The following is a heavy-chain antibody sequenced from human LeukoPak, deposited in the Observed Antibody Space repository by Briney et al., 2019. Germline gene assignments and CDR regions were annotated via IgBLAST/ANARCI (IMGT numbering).Heavy chain of an antibody. CDR1: GYTFTSYG. CDR2: ISAYNGNT. CDR3: ARDQKQYYYGSGSYSDY. J-gene: IGHJ4*02. D-gene: IGHD3-10*01. V-gene: IGHV1-18*01. Sequence: GASVKVSCKASGYTFTSYGISWVRQAPGQGLEWMGWISAYNGNTNYAQKLQGRVTMTTDTSTSTAFMELRSLRSDDTAVYYCARDQKQYYYGSGSYSDYWGQGTLVTVSS.